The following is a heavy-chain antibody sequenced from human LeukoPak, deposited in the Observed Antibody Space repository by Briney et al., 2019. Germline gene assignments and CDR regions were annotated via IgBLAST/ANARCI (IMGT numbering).Heavy chain of an antibody. CDR2: ISGSGGST. CDR1: GFTFSSYS. CDR3: EKDYLSLAAAAGTLPDY. D-gene: IGHD6-13*01. V-gene: IGHV3-23*01. J-gene: IGHJ4*02. Sequence: PGGSLRLSCAASGFTFSSYSMNWVRQAPGRGLEWVSAISGSGGSTYYADSVKGRFTISRDNSKNTLYLQMNSLRAEDTAVYYCEKDYLSLAAAAGTLPDYWGQGTLVTVSS.